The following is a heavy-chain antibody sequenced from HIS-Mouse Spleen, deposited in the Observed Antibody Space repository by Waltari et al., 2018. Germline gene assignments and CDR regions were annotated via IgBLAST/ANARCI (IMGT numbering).Heavy chain of an antibody. CDR2: IYYSGST. D-gene: IGHD6-13*01. Sequence: QLQLQESGPGLVKPSETLSLTCPVPGASLSSSSYYWGWIRQPPGKGLAWIGSIYYSGSTYYNPSLKSRVTISVDTSKNQFSLKLSSVTAADTAVYYCAREIPYSSSWYDWYFDLWGRGTLVTVSS. CDR3: AREIPYSSSWYDWYFDL. V-gene: IGHV4-39*07. J-gene: IGHJ2*01. CDR1: GASLSSSSYY.